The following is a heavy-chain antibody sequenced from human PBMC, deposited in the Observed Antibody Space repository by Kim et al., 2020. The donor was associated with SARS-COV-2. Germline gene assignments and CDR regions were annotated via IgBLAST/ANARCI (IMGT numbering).Heavy chain of an antibody. CDR2: IYYSGST. CDR3: ARAPVEGSSSSYYYYGMDV. J-gene: IGHJ6*02. CDR1: GGSISSGGYY. D-gene: IGHD6-6*01. V-gene: IGHV4-31*03. Sequence: SETLSLTCTVSGGSISSGGYYWSWIRQHPGKGLEWIGYIYYSGSTYYNPSLKSRVTISVDTSKNQFSLKLSSVTAADTAVYYCARAPVEGSSSSYYYYGMDVWGQGTTVTVSS.